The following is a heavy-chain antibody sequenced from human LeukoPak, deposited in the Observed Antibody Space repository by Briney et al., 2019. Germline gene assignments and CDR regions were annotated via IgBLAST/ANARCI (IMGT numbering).Heavy chain of an antibody. D-gene: IGHD4-11*01. CDR2: ISSSSSTI. J-gene: IGHJ3*02. Sequence: GGSLRLSCAASGFTFSSYSMNWVRQAPGKGLEWVSYISSSSSTIYYADSVKGRFTISRDNAKNSLYLRMNSLRAEDTAVYYCARVHKTTVTNDAFDIWGQGTMVTVSS. CDR3: ARVHKTTVTNDAFDI. CDR1: GFTFSSYS. V-gene: IGHV3-48*01.